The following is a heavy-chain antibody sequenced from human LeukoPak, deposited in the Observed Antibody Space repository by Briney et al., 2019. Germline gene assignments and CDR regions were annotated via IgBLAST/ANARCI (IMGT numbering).Heavy chain of an antibody. D-gene: IGHD2-2*02. Sequence: SETLSLTCAVYGGSFSGYYWSWIRQPPGKGLEWIGEINHSGSTNYNPSLKSRVTISVDTSKNQLSLKLSSVTAADTAVYYCARALSCSSTSCYNYWFDPWGQGTLVTVSS. V-gene: IGHV4-34*01. CDR1: GGSFSGYY. J-gene: IGHJ5*02. CDR2: INHSGST. CDR3: ARALSCSSTSCYNYWFDP.